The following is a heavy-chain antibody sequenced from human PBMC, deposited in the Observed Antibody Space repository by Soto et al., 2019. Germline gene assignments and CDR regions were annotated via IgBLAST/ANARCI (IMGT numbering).Heavy chain of an antibody. CDR3: AKVIVLGASTIEF. V-gene: IGHV3-23*01. Sequence: GGSLRLSCAASGFTFNHYGMAWVRQAPGKGLEWVSVISGSDGTTYYADSVKGRFTISRDNSKSTVYLQMNSLRVEDTALYSCAKVIVLGASTIEFWGPGTLVTVSS. CDR1: GFTFNHYG. D-gene: IGHD6-6*01. CDR2: ISGSDGTT. J-gene: IGHJ4*02.